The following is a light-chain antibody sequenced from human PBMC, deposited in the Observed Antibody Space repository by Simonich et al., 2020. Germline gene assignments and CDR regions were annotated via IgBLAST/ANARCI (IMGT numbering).Light chain of an antibody. CDR2: KAS. J-gene: IGKJ3*01. V-gene: IGKV1-5*03. Sequence: DIQITQSPSTLSASVGDRVTITCRARQSISSWLAWYQQKPWKAPKLLIYKASSLESGVPSRFSGSGSGTEFTLTISSLQPDDFATYYCQQYNSYPFTFGPGTKVDIK. CDR1: QSISSW. CDR3: QQYNSYPFT.